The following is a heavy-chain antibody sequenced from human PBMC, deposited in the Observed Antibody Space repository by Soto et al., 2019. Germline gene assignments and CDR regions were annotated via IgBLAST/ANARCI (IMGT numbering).Heavy chain of an antibody. CDR2: ITKSGDT. CDR1: GFTFSSCV. CDR3: AKGLLNGRWYAAD. D-gene: IGHD6-13*01. J-gene: IGHJ4*02. Sequence: EVHLLESGGGLVQPGESLRLSCETSGFTFSSCVMTWVRQAPGKGLEWVAVITKSGDTDYAESVKGRFTISRDNSKNTVYLQMNSLRAEDTAVYYCAKGLLNGRWYAADWGQGALVTVSS. V-gene: IGHV3-23*01.